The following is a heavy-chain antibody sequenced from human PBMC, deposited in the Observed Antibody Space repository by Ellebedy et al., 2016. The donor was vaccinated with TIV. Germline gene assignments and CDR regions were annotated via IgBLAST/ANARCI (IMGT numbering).Heavy chain of an antibody. CDR1: GGTFSRFA. V-gene: IGHV1-69*13. D-gene: IGHD3-3*01. J-gene: IGHJ1*01. CDR3: ATSVSLEDTPFQH. Sequence: SVKVSXXASGGTFSRFAISWVRQAPGQGLEWMGGIIPIFGTTKIAQKFQGRVTTSADESTSTAHMEVSSLRSDDTAVYYCATSVSLEDTPFQHWGQGTLVTVSS. CDR2: IIPIFGTT.